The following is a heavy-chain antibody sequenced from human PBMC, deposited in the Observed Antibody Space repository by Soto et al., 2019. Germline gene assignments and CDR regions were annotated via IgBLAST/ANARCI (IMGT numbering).Heavy chain of an antibody. Sequence: SSVKVSCKASGGTFSSYAISWVRQAPGQGLEWMGGIIPIVGKANYAQKFQGRVTSNADESTSTVYMDLSSLTSEDTAVYYCAIPTPYCSSTRCYHYYGMDVWG. CDR2: IIPIVGKA. CDR3: AIPTPYCSSTRCYHYYGMDV. CDR1: GGTFSSYA. D-gene: IGHD2-2*01. V-gene: IGHV1-69*13. J-gene: IGHJ6*02.